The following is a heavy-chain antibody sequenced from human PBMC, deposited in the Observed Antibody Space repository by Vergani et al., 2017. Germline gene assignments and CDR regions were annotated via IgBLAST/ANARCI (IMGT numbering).Heavy chain of an antibody. CDR2: ISSSSSYI. J-gene: IGHJ4*02. CDR3: ARSSGYSSGTFDY. D-gene: IGHD6-19*01. CDR1: GFTFSSYS. V-gene: IGHV3-21*01. Sequence: EVQLVESVGGLVKPGGSLRLSCAASGFTFSSYSMNWVRQAPGKGLEWVSSISSSSSYIYYADSVKGRFTISRDNAKNSLYLQMNSLRAEDTAVYYCARSSGYSSGTFDYWGQGTLVTVSS.